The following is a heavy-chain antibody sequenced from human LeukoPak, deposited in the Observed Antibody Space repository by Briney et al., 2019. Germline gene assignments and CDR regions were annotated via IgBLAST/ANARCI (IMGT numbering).Heavy chain of an antibody. V-gene: IGHV1-24*01. CDR3: ATEAYSYGNLGYFDY. CDR2: FDPEDGET. J-gene: IGHJ4*02. D-gene: IGHD5-18*01. CDR1: GYTLTELS. Sequence: ASVKVSCKVSGYTLTELSMHWVRRAPGKGLEWMGGFDPEDGETIYAQKFQGRVTMTEDTSTDTAYMELSSLRSEDTAVYYCATEAYSYGNLGYFDYWGQGTLVTVSS.